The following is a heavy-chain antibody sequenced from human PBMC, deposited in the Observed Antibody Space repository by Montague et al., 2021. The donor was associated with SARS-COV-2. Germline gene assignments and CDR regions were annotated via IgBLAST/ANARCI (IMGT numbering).Heavy chain of an antibody. D-gene: IGHD2-2*01. CDR1: GDSVSSKRAA. Sequence: CAISGDSVSSKRAAWNWIRQSPSTGLEWLGRTYYRSQWYEDYAVSVKGRITIKPDTSRNQFSLHLESVSPDDTALYYCARGAYHDLYYYYHGMDVWGRGTTVSVSS. J-gene: IGHJ6*02. CDR2: TYYRSQWYE. V-gene: IGHV6-1*01. CDR3: ARGAYHDLYYYYHGMDV.